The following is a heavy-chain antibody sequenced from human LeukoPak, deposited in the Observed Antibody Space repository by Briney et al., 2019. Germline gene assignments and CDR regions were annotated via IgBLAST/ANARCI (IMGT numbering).Heavy chain of an antibody. V-gene: IGHV1-2*06. J-gene: IGHJ4*02. CDR2: INPNSGGT. CDR3: ARVFRERWLLFDY. D-gene: IGHD5-24*01. Sequence: ASVKVSCKASGYTFTGYYMHWVRQAPGQGLEWMGRINPNSGGTNYAQKFQGRVTMTRDTSISTAYMELSRLRSDDMAVYYCARVFRERWLLFDYWGQGTLVTVSS. CDR1: GYTFTGYY.